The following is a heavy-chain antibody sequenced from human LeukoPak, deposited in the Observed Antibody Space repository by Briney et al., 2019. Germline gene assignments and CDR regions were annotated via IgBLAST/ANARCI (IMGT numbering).Heavy chain of an antibody. Sequence: SETLSLTCTVSGGSISSGSYYWSWIRQPAGKGLEWIGRIYTSGSTNYNPSLKSRVTISVDTSKNQFSLKLSSVTAADTAVYYCARWRYYYGSGSYGWFDPWGQGTLVTVSS. CDR1: GGSISSGSYY. CDR3: ARWRYYYGSGSYGWFDP. D-gene: IGHD3-10*01. J-gene: IGHJ5*02. V-gene: IGHV4-61*02. CDR2: IYTSGST.